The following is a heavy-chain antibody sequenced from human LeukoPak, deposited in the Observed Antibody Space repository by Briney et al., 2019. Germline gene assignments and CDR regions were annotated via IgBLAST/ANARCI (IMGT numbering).Heavy chain of an antibody. D-gene: IGHD3-9*01. V-gene: IGHV1-69*05. J-gene: IGHJ4*02. Sequence: SVKVSCKASGGTFSINAITWVRQAPGQGLEWMGGIIPMSETPKYTQKFQGRVTITTDESTNTAYMELSSLRSEDTAVYYCARGDVTYYDILTGLPLIDYWGQGTLVTVSS. CDR2: IIPMSETP. CDR3: ARGDVTYYDILTGLPLIDY. CDR1: GGTFSINA.